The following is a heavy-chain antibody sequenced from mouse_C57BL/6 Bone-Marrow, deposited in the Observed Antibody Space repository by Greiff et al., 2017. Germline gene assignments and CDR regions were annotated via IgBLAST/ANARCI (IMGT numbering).Heavy chain of an antibody. CDR1: GFTFSDYY. CDR3: ASDGYYWYFDV. V-gene: IGHV5-12*01. D-gene: IGHD2-3*01. Sequence: EVQLVESGGGLVQPGGSLKLSCAASGFTFSDYYMYWVRQTPEKRLEWVAYISNGGGSTYYPDTVKGRFTISRDNAKTTLYLQMSRLKSEDTAMYYCASDGYYWYFDVWGTGTTVTVSS. CDR2: ISNGGGST. J-gene: IGHJ1*03.